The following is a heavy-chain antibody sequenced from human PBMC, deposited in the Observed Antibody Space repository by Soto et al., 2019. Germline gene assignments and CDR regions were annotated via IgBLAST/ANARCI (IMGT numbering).Heavy chain of an antibody. D-gene: IGHD3-10*02. CDR1: GYTFTAYH. CDR3: ARNMDYYYGRGSGNGHGV. Sequence: VRLVQSGAEVKEPGDSVRVSCEASGYTFTAYHIHWVRQAPGQGLEWMGWINPKVGDTGYAQDFQGRVSMTSDMSISTVYMELSRLTSDDTAIYYCARNMDYYYGRGSGNGHGVWGQGTAVTVFS. J-gene: IGHJ6*02. CDR2: INPKVGDT. V-gene: IGHV1-2*02.